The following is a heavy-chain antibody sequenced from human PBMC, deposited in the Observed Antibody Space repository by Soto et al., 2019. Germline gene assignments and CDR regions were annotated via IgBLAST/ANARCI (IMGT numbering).Heavy chain of an antibody. D-gene: IGHD6-6*01. J-gene: IGHJ6*02. CDR2: INHSGST. CDR1: GGSFSGYY. V-gene: IGHV4-34*01. CDR3: ARGSEYSSSSYYGMDV. Sequence: PXEALSRTCAVYGGSFSGYYWGWIRQPPGKGLEWIGEINHSGSTNYNPSLKSRVTISVDTSKNQFSLKLSSVTAADTAVYYCARGSEYSSSSYYGMDVWGQGTTVTLSS.